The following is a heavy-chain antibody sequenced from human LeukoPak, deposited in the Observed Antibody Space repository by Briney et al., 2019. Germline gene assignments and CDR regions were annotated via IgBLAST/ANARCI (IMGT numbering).Heavy chain of an antibody. CDR2: IYHSGST. Sequence: SETLSLTCTVSGGSISSYYWSWIRQPPGKGLEWIGSIYHSGSTYYNPSLKSRVTISVDTSKNRFSLKLSSVTAADTAMYYCARGVGIDYWGQGTLVTVSS. CDR1: GGSISSYY. J-gene: IGHJ4*02. CDR3: ARGVGIDY. V-gene: IGHV4-38-2*02. D-gene: IGHD2-15*01.